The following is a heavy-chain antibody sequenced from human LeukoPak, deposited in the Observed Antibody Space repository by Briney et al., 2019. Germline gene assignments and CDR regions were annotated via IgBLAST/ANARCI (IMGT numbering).Heavy chain of an antibody. CDR3: ARDSSGFDY. CDR1: GGSFSGYY. Sequence: SETLSLTCAVYGGSFSGYYWSWIRRPPGKGLEWIGEINHSGSTNHNPSLKSRVTISVDTSKNQFSLKLSSVTAADTAVYYCARDSSGFDYWGQGTLVTVSS. CDR2: INHSGST. V-gene: IGHV4-34*01. J-gene: IGHJ4*02. D-gene: IGHD3-22*01.